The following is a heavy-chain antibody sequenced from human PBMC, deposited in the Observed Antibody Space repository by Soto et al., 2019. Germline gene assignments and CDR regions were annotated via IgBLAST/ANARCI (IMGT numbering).Heavy chain of an antibody. CDR1: GFTFTGYW. CDR2: INEDGGET. CDR3: ACTRAY. V-gene: IGHV3-7*05. J-gene: IGHJ4*02. D-gene: IGHD2-8*01. Sequence: PGGSLRLSCSVSGFTFTGYWMKWVRQAPGKGLEWVATINEDGGETYYVDSVRGRFTVSRDSAKNSMLLQMNSLRVEDTAVSYCACTRAYWGQGPLVTVS.